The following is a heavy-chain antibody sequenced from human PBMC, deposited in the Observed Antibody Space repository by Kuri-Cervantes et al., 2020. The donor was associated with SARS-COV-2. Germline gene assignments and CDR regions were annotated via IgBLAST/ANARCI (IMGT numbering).Heavy chain of an antibody. V-gene: IGHV3-74*01. CDR2: INPDGSYT. J-gene: IGHJ4*02. Sequence: GGSLRLSCAASGFTFSSYAMSWVRQAPGKGLVWVSRINPDGSYTNNADSVKGRFTLSRDNAKNMLFLQMNSLRAEDTAVYYCARDLVFPSFDYWGQGTPVTVSS. D-gene: IGHD2-8*01. CDR3: ARDLVFPSFDY. CDR1: GFTFSSYA.